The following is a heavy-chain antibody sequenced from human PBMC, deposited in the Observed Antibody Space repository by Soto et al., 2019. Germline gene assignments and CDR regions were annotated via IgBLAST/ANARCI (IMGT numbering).Heavy chain of an antibody. J-gene: IGHJ3*01. CDR2: IYPGDSDT. D-gene: IGHD6-25*01. V-gene: IGHV5-51*01. Sequence: AESTPISGERSGSSSTSDLIGWVRQIPGKGLEWMGIIYPGDSDTRYSTSFQGQVTISTDKSISTAYLQWSSLKASDTAMYYCVSGWYASGHDVHAVW. CDR1: GSSSTSDL. CDR3: VSGWYASGHDVHAV.